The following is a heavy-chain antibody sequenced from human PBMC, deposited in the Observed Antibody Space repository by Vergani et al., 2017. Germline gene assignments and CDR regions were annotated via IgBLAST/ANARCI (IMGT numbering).Heavy chain of an antibody. CDR3: ARDLRSYYDSSVYYYAYYYGMDV. V-gene: IGHV1-69*18. Sequence: QVQLVQSGAEVKKPGSSVKVSCKASGCTFSSYAISWVRQAPGQGLEWMGRSIPIFGTANYAQKCQGRVTSTADEETSTAYMELSSLRSEDTAVYYCARDLRSYYDSSVYYYAYYYGMDV. CDR1: GCTFSSYA. D-gene: IGHD3-22*01. J-gene: IGHJ6*01. CDR2: SIPIFGTA.